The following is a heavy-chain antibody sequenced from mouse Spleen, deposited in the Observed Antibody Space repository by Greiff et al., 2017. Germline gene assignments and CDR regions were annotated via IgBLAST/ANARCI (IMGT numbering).Heavy chain of an antibody. CDR1: GFTFSSYG. V-gene: IGHV5-6*01. D-gene: IGHD4-1*01. Sequence: EVMLVESGGDLVKPGGSLKLSCAASGFTFSSYGMSWVRQTPDKRLEWVATISSGGSYTYYPASVKGRFTISRDNAKNTLYLQMSSLKSEDTAMYYCARHQNWDVGSWYFDVWGAGTTVTVSS. J-gene: IGHJ1*01. CDR2: ISSGGSYT. CDR3: ARHQNWDVGSWYFDV.